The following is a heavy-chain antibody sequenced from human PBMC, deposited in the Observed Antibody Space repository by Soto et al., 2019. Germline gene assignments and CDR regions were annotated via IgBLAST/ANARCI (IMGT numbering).Heavy chain of an antibody. CDR1: GFTFSSYG. CDR3: AREGPYYDFWSGYYVSWFDP. CDR2: IWYDGSNK. Sequence: PGGSLRLSCAASGFTFSSYGMHWVRQAPGKGLEWVAVIWYDGSNKYYSDSVKGRFTISRDNSKNTLYLQMNSLRAEDTAVYYCAREGPYYDFWSGYYVSWFDPWGQGTLVTVSS. J-gene: IGHJ5*02. D-gene: IGHD3-3*01. V-gene: IGHV3-33*08.